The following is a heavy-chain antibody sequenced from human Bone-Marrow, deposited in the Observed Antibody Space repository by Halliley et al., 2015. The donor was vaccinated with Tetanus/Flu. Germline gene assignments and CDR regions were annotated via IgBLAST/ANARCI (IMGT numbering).Heavy chain of an antibody. D-gene: IGHD4-17*01. Sequence: QLVQSGAEVKKPGQSLKISCNGSGYSFTTYWIGWVRQMPGKGLEWMGLIYPGDSETRYSPSFQGHVTISADNSINTAFLHWSSLQPADPAMYYCARLRAYGENPLQIWGQGTLVPVSS. CDR3: ARLRAYGENPLQI. CDR2: IYPGDSET. V-gene: IGHV5-51*01. CDR1: GYSFTTYW. J-gene: IGHJ1*01.